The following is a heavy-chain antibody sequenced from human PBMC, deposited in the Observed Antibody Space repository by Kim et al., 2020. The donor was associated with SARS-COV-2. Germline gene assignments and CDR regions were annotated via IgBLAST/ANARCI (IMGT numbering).Heavy chain of an antibody. CDR1: GGSISSYY. Sequence: SETLSLTCTVSGGSISSYYWSWIRQPPGKGLEWIGYIYYSGSTNYNPSLKSRVTISVDTSKNQFSLKLSSVTAADTAVYYCASGPLFVPYYFDYWGQGTLVTVSS. CDR3: ASGPLFVPYYFDY. CDR2: IYYSGST. V-gene: IGHV4-59*01. J-gene: IGHJ4*02. D-gene: IGHD2-21*01.